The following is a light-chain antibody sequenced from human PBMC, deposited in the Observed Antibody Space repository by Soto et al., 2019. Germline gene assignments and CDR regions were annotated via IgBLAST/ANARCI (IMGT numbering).Light chain of an antibody. CDR2: GAS. CDR3: QQYFEWPPMT. V-gene: IGKV3-15*01. Sequence: EIVMTQSPATLSVSPGERATLSCRASQTVDRGYLAWYQQKPGQAPRLLISGASTRAAGISDRFRGSGSGTEFTLTISSLRSEDSAIYYCQQYFEWPPMTFGQGTKVDIK. CDR1: QTVDRGY. J-gene: IGKJ1*01.